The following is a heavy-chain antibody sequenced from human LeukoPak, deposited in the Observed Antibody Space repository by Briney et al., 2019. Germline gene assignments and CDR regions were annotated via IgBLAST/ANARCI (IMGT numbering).Heavy chain of an antibody. CDR2: INHSGGT. V-gene: IGHV4-34*01. D-gene: IGHD6-19*01. CDR1: GGSFSGYY. Sequence: SETLSLTCAVYGGSFSGYYWSWIRQPPGKGLEWIGEINHSGGTNYNPSLKSRVTISVDTSKNQFSLKLSSVTAADTAVYYCARERGSGWYSGRYYYYMDVWGKGTTVTASS. CDR3: ARERGSGWYSGRYYYYMDV. J-gene: IGHJ6*03.